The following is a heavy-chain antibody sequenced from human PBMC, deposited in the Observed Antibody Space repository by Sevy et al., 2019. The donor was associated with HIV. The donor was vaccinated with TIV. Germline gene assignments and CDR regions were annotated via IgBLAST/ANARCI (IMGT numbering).Heavy chain of an antibody. CDR3: AREYYYDTRGFDY. V-gene: IGHV3-48*02. CDR2: ISHSSGSI. CDR1: GFSFSSYS. Sequence: GSLRLSCAASGFSFSSYSMNWVRQAPGKGLEWVSYISHSSGSIYYTDSVKGRFTISRDNAKNSVYLQMNSLRDEDTAVYYCAREYYYDTRGFDYWGQGSLVTVSS. J-gene: IGHJ4*02. D-gene: IGHD3-22*01.